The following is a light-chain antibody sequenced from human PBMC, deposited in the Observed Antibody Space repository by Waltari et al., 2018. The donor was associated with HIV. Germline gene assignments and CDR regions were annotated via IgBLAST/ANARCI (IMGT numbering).Light chain of an antibody. CDR1: SSNIGAGYD. J-gene: IGLJ2*01. CDR3: QQYYNTHPLT. Sequence: QSVLTQPPSVSGAPGQRVSISCTGSSSNIGAGYDVHWYQQLPGTAPKLLVFINHNRPSGVPDRFSGSGSGTDFTLTISSLQAEDVAVYYCQQYYNTHPLTFGGGTK. CDR2: INH. V-gene: IGLV1-40*01.